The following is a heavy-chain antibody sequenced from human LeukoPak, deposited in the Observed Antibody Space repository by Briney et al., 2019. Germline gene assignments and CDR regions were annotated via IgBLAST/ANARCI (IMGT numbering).Heavy chain of an antibody. CDR2: ISWNSGSI. D-gene: IGHD1-26*01. Sequence: GGSLRLSCAASGFTFDDYAMHWVRQAPGKGLEWVSGISWNSGSIGYADSVKGRFTISRDNAKNSLYLQMNSLRAEDTALYYCAKVAPSGSYQGALGYWGQGTLVTVSS. CDR1: GFTFDDYA. CDR3: AKVAPSGSYQGALGY. V-gene: IGHV3-9*01. J-gene: IGHJ4*02.